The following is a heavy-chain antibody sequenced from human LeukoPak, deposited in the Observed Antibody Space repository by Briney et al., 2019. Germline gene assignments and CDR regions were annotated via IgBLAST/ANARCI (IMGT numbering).Heavy chain of an antibody. CDR1: GFTFSSYA. J-gene: IGHJ6*02. Sequence: PGGSLRLSCAASGFTFSSYAMSWVRQAPGKGLEWVSAISGSGGSTYYADSVKGRFTISRDNSKNTLYLQMNSLRAEDTAVYYCAREVGYDFWSGYFYYYGMDVWGQGTTVTVSS. CDR3: AREVGYDFWSGYFYYYGMDV. CDR2: ISGSGGST. D-gene: IGHD3-3*01. V-gene: IGHV3-23*01.